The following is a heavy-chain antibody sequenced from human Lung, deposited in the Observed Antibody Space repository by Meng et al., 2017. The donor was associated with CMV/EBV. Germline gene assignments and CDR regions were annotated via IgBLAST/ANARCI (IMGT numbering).Heavy chain of an antibody. CDR2: IYHSGGT. Sequence: QMAAQVSGPGPVMPSGTRALTCVVSCGSISISTWWSWVRQPPGKGLEWIGEIYHSGGTNYNPSLRGRVTISLDKSKNQFSLTLRSVTAADTAVYYCARDPYATGWAGWGQGTLVTVSS. D-gene: IGHD6-19*01. CDR1: CGSISISTW. CDR3: ARDPYATGWAG. V-gene: IGHV4-4*02. J-gene: IGHJ4*02.